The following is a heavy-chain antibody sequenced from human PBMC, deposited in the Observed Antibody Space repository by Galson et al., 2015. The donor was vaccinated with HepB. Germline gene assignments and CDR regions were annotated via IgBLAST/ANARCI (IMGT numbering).Heavy chain of an antibody. V-gene: IGHV1-2*02. Sequence: SVKVSCKASGGTFSSYAISWVRQAPGQGLEWMGWINPNSGGTNYAQKFQGRVTMTRDTSISTAYMELSRLRSDDTAVYYCARGNDAFDIWGQGTMVTVSS. CDR2: INPNSGGT. J-gene: IGHJ3*02. CDR1: GGTFSSYA. CDR3: ARGNDAFDI.